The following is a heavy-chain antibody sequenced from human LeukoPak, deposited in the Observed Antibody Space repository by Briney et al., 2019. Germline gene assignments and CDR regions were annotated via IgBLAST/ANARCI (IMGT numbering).Heavy chain of an antibody. Sequence: GGSLRLSCAASGFTFSNNWMSWVRQAPRKGLEWVANIKQDESEKYYADSVKGRFTISRDTAKNSLYLQMNSLRAEDTAVYYCATYSSGNGREFQHWGQGTLVTVSS. CDR3: ATYSSGNGREFQH. J-gene: IGHJ1*01. CDR2: IKQDESEK. V-gene: IGHV3-7*01. CDR1: GFTFSNNW. D-gene: IGHD3-22*01.